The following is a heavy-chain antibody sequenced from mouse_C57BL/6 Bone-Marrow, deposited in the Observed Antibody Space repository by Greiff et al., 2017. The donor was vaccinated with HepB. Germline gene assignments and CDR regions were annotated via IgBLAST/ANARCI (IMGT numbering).Heavy chain of an antibody. D-gene: IGHD2-5*01. Sequence: EVQLVESGGDLVKPGGSLKLSCAASGFTFSSYGMSWVRQTPDKRLVWVATISSGGSYTYYPDSVKGRFTISRDNAKNTLYLQMSSLKSEDTAMYYCAKNYSKNYAMDYWGQGTSVTVSS. CDR2: ISSGGSYT. V-gene: IGHV5-6*01. CDR3: AKNYSKNYAMDY. CDR1: GFTFSSYG. J-gene: IGHJ4*01.